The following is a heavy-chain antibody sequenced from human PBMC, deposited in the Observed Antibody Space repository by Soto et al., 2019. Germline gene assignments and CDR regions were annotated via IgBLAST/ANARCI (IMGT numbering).Heavy chain of an antibody. CDR3: ARGGQAYYDGMDV. Sequence: QVQLQESGPGLVKPSQTLSLTCTVSGGSISSGGYYWSWIRQHPGKGLEWIGYIYYSGSTYYNPSLESRVTRSVDAANNQYSLQQNPATAADTAVDYCARGGQAYYDGMDVCGQGTTVTVS. CDR1: GGSISSGGYY. J-gene: IGHJ6*02. V-gene: IGHV4-31*03. CDR2: IYYSGST.